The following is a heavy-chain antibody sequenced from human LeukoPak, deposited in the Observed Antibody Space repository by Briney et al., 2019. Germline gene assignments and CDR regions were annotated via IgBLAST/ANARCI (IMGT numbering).Heavy chain of an antibody. V-gene: IGHV4-59*01. Sequence: SETLSLTCTVSGGSISSYYWSWIRQPPGKGLEWIGYIYYSGNTNDNPSLKSRVTISIDTSKNQFSLKMSSVTAADTAVYYCARVGSGCFDYWGQGTLVPVSS. CDR1: GGSISSYY. D-gene: IGHD6-19*01. CDR3: ARVGSGCFDY. J-gene: IGHJ4*02. CDR2: IYYSGNT.